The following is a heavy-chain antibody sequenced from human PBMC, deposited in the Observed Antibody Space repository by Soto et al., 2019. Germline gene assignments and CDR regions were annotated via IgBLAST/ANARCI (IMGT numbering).Heavy chain of an antibody. D-gene: IGHD2-15*01. CDR3: ARGQGLGYCSGGSCYSGAGGYFDY. Sequence: QVQLVQSGAEVKKPGASVKVSCKASGYTFTSYGIIWVRQAPGQGLEWMGWISAYNGNTNYAQKLQGRVTMTTDTSTSTAYMELRSLRSDDTAVYYCARGQGLGYCSGGSCYSGAGGYFDYWGQGTLVTVSS. V-gene: IGHV1-18*01. CDR1: GYTFTSYG. J-gene: IGHJ4*02. CDR2: ISAYNGNT.